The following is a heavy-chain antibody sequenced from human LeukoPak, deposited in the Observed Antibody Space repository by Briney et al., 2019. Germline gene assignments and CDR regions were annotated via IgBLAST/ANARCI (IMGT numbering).Heavy chain of an antibody. J-gene: IGHJ4*02. CDR1: GFTFSSYA. Sequence: GGSLRLSCAASGFTFSSYAMHWVRQAPGKGLEWVAVISYDGSNKYYADSVKGRFTISRDNSKNTLYLQMNSLRAEDTAVYYWATPTVTTVYWGQGTLVTVSS. CDR3: ATPTVTTVY. CDR2: ISYDGSNK. D-gene: IGHD4-17*01. V-gene: IGHV3-30-3*01.